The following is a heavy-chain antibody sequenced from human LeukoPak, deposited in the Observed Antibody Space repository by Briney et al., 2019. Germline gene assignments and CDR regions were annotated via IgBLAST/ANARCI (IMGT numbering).Heavy chain of an antibody. J-gene: IGHJ4*02. V-gene: IGHV5-51*01. D-gene: IGHD4-11*01. Sequence: GESLKISCKGSGYTFTTYWIGWVRQMPGKGLEWMVIIYPADSDTRYNPSFQGQVTISVDKSISTAYLQWSSLKASDTAMYYCASLDYSKGRPGYYFDYWGQGTLVTVSS. CDR2: IYPADSDT. CDR3: ASLDYSKGRPGYYFDY. CDR1: GYTFTTYW.